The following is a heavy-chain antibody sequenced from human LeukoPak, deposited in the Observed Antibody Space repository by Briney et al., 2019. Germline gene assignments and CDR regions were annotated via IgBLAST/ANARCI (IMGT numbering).Heavy chain of an antibody. V-gene: IGHV1-2*04. Sequence: GASVNVSCKASGYTFTVYYMHWVRQATGQGLERMGWINPNSGGTNYAQKFQGWVTMTRDTSISTAYMELSRLRSDDTAVYYCAQELSGDRASDIWGQGTMVTVSS. CDR1: GYTFTVYY. J-gene: IGHJ3*02. CDR3: AQELSGDRASDI. D-gene: IGHD7-27*01. CDR2: INPNSGGT.